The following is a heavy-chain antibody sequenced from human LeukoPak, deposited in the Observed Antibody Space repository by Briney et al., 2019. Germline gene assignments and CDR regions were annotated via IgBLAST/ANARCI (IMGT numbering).Heavy chain of an antibody. CDR2: ISGSGGST. D-gene: IGHD2-2*02. CDR3: AKVGYCSSTNCYSAFDI. V-gene: IGHV3-23*01. Sequence: GGSLRLSCAASRFTFSSNTMSWVRQAPGKGLEWVSVISGSGGSTDYADAVKDRFTISRDNSKNTLHLQMNSLRAEDTAIYYCAKVGYCSSTNCYSAFDIWGQGTMVTVSS. CDR1: RFTFSSNT. J-gene: IGHJ3*02.